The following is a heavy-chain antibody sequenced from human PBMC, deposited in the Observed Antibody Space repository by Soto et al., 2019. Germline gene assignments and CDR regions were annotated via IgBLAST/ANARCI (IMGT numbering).Heavy chain of an antibody. Sequence: SVKVSCKVSGGAVSSYAISWVRQAPGQGLEWMGGIIPIFGTANYAQKFQGRVTITADKSTSTAYMELSSLRSEDTAVYYCATPLLLALGPRGDAFDIWGKGTMVTVSS. D-gene: IGHD3-22*01. J-gene: IGHJ3*02. CDR2: IIPIFGTA. CDR3: ATPLLLALGPRGDAFDI. CDR1: GGAVSSYA. V-gene: IGHV1-69*06.